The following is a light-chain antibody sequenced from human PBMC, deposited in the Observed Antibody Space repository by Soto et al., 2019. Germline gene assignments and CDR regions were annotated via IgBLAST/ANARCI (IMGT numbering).Light chain of an antibody. CDR2: GAP. CDR1: QSVSSSY. CDR3: QQYGSSPLT. Sequence: EIVLTQSPGTLSLSRGEGATRACRASQSVSSSYLAWYQQKPGQAPRLLMYGAPSRATGIPDRFSGSGSGTDFTLTISRLEPEDFALYYCQQYGSSPLTFGQGTKVDI. J-gene: IGKJ1*01. V-gene: IGKV3-20*01.